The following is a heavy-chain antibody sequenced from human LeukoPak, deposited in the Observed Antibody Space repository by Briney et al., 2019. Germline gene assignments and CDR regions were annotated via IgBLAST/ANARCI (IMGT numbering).Heavy chain of an antibody. D-gene: IGHD2-15*01. V-gene: IGHV4-59*08. J-gene: IGHJ4*02. CDR2: IYYSGST. CDR3: ARRAQCSGATCNPFDF. Sequence: PSETLSLTCSVSGGSISGHFWTWIRQPPGKGLEWIGYIYYSGSTSYSPSLKDRVTFSVDSSKNQFSLKVASVTAADTAVYYCARRAQCSGATCNPFDFWGQGTLVTVSS. CDR1: GGSISGHF.